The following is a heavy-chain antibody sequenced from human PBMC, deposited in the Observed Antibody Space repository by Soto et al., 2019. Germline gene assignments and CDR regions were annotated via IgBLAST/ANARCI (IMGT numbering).Heavy chain of an antibody. CDR2: IMPLFATP. CDR3: ARDKDRQQLGGNYYYILDV. CDR1: GGTFSTSA. V-gene: IGHV1-69*12. J-gene: IGHJ6*02. D-gene: IGHD3-3*02. Sequence: QVQLVQSGAEVKKPGSSVKVSCKASGGTFSTSAISWVRQAPGQGLEWVGGIMPLFATPDYAQKFQGRVTITADESTTTAYLELTSLRTDDTAVYYCARDKDRQQLGGNYYYILDVWGQGTAITVSS.